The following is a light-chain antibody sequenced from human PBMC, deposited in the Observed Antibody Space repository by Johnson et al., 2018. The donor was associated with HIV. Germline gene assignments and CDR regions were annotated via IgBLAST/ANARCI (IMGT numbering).Light chain of an antibody. Sequence: QSVLTQPPSVSAAPGQKVTVSCSGSSYNIGNNYVSWYQQLPGTAPKLLIYENNKRPSGIPDRFSGSKSGTSATLGITGLQTGDEADYYCGTWDSSLSAYNYVFGTGTKVTVL. V-gene: IGLV1-51*02. J-gene: IGLJ1*01. CDR3: GTWDSSLSAYNYV. CDR2: ENN. CDR1: SYNIGNNY.